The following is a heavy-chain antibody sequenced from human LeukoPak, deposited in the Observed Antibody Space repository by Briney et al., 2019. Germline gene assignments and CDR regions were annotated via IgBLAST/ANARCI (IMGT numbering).Heavy chain of an antibody. J-gene: IGHJ4*02. CDR3: ARVGREDIVATLEDY. D-gene: IGHD5-12*01. CDR2: ISLSGTT. Sequence: SETLSLTCVASDYSISSGYYWGWIRHPPGKGLEWIGSISLSGTTYYNPSFKSRITISLDTSKNQFSLKLRSVTAADTAVYYCARVGREDIVATLEDYWGQGTLVTVSS. CDR1: DYSISSGYY. V-gene: IGHV4-38-2*01.